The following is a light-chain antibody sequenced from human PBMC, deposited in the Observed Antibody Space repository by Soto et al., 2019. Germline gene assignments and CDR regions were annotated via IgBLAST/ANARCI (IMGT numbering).Light chain of an antibody. Sequence: QSVLTQPPSVSEAPGQRVTISCTGSSSIIGAGYEAHWYQQVPGTAPKLLIYENNNRPSGVPDRFSGSKSGTSASLAITGLQAEDEAEYYCQSYDSSLSGYVFGTGTKLTVL. CDR2: ENN. J-gene: IGLJ1*01. CDR1: SSIIGAGYE. CDR3: QSYDSSLSGYV. V-gene: IGLV1-40*01.